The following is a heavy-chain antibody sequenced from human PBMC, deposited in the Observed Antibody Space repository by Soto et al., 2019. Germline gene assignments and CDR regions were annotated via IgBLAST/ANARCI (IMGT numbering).Heavy chain of an antibody. J-gene: IGHJ4*02. CDR1: GFTFSNYA. CDR3: AKDRLAGGFDY. D-gene: IGHD3-16*01. V-gene: IGHV3-23*01. CDR2: VSATAGTT. Sequence: GRPLRLSCAASGFTFSNYAMSWVRQAPGKGLEWVSLVSATAGTTYYTDSVKGRFTISRDNSRNTVYLQMNSLRADDTAVYYCAKDRLAGGFDYWGQGTLVTVSS.